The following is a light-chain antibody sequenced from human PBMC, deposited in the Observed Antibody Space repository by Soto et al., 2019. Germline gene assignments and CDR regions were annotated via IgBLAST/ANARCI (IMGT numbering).Light chain of an antibody. CDR2: GAS. CDR3: LQRNNWPPWT. Sequence: EIVMTQSPATLSVSPGERATFSCRASQSVSSNLAWYQQKPGQAPRLLIYGASNRAAGIPDRFSGSGSGTDFTLTISGLEPEDFALYYCLQRNNWPPWTFGQGTKVDIK. J-gene: IGKJ1*01. CDR1: QSVSSN. V-gene: IGKV3D-15*01.